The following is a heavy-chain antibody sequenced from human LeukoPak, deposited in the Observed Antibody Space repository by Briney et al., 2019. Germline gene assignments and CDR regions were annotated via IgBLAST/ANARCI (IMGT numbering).Heavy chain of an antibody. Sequence: GGSLRLSCAASGFSFSSYCMTGVRQAPGKGLEWVANIKQDGSEKYYVDSVKGRFTISRDNAKNSLYLQMNSLRAEDTAVYYCARDTTTYCSSTSCYRKVSWFDPWGQGTLVTVSS. J-gene: IGHJ5*02. V-gene: IGHV3-7*01. D-gene: IGHD2-2*01. CDR3: ARDTTTYCSSTSCYRKVSWFDP. CDR1: GFSFSSYC. CDR2: IKQDGSEK.